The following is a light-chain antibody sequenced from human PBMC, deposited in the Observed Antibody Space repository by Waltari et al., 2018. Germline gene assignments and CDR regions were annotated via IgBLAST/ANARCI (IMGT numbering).Light chain of an antibody. CDR3: QQRSHWPT. CDR1: QSVSTY. J-gene: IGKJ3*01. CDR2: DAS. Sequence: EIVLTQSPATLSLSPGERATPPCRASQSVSTYLAWYQQKPGQAPSLLIYDASNRTTGVPPRFSGSGSGTDFTLTISSLEPEDFAVYYCQQRSHWPTFGPGTKVDIK. V-gene: IGKV3-11*01.